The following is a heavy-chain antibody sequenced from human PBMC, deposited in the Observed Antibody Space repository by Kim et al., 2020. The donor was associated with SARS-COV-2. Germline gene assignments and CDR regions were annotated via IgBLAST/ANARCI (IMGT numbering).Heavy chain of an antibody. CDR1: GGSISSSSYY. Sequence: SETLSLTCTVSGGSISSSSYYWGWIRQPPGKGLEWIGSIYYSGSTYYNPSLKSRVTISVDTSKNQFSLKLSSVTAADTAVYYCARRVEAGIAAAGLGYYYYGMDVWGQGTTVTVSS. CDR2: IYYSGST. V-gene: IGHV4-39*01. J-gene: IGHJ6*02. D-gene: IGHD6-13*01. CDR3: ARRVEAGIAAAGLGYYYYGMDV.